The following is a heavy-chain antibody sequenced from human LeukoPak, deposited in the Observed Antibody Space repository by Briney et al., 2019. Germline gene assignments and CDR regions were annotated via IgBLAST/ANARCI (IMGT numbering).Heavy chain of an antibody. D-gene: IGHD6-13*01. CDR3: ARGPHIAVTSTGRLWNY. CDR2: INHSGST. V-gene: IGHV4-34*01. Sequence: PSETLSLTCAVYGGSFSGYYWSWIRQPPGKGLEWIGEINHSGSTNYNPSLKSRVTISVDTSKNQFSLKLSSVTAADTAVYYCARGPHIAVTSTGRLWNYWGQGTLVTVSS. CDR1: GGSFSGYY. J-gene: IGHJ4*02.